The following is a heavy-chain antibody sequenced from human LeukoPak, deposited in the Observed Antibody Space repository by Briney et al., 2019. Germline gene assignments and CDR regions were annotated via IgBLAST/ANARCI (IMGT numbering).Heavy chain of an antibody. Sequence: PSETLSLTCTVSGGSISSSSYYRGWIRQPPGKGLEWIGSIYYSGSTYYNPSLKSRVTISVDTSKNQFSLKLSSVTAADTAVYYCARLGIGGPFYFDYWGQGTLVTVSS. CDR2: IYYSGST. J-gene: IGHJ4*02. CDR3: ARLGIGGPFYFDY. D-gene: IGHD3-10*01. CDR1: GGSISSSSYY. V-gene: IGHV4-39*01.